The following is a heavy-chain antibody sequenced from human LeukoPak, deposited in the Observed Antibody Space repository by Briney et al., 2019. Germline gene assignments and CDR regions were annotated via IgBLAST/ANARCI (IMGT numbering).Heavy chain of an antibody. CDR1: GGSIXSYX. D-gene: IGHD6-13*01. Sequence: SETLSLTCTVSGGSIXSYXXXXIRXPXXXXXXXXGXIYYSGTTNYNPPLKSRVTIYVDTSKNPFSLKLSSVTAADTAVYYCARHSNIAAAGDMVFDYWGQGTLVTVSS. CDR2: IYYSGTT. CDR3: ARHSNIAAAGDMVFDY. V-gene: IGHV4-59*08. J-gene: IGHJ4*02.